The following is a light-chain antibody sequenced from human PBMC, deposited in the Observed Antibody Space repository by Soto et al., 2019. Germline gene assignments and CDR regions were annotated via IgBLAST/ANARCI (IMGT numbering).Light chain of an antibody. Sequence: EIVLTQSPATLSLSPGERATLSCGASPSVTNFLAWYQQKPGQAPRLLIYGAFNRATGIPARFSGSGSGTDFTLTISSLEPEDFAVYYCQQRSNWPSITFGQGTRLEIK. CDR1: PSVTNF. CDR3: QQRSNWPSIT. J-gene: IGKJ5*01. V-gene: IGKV3-11*01. CDR2: GAF.